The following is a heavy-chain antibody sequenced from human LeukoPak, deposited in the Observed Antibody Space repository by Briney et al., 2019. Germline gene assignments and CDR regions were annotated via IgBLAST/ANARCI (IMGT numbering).Heavy chain of an antibody. CDR1: GYTFTSYV. J-gene: IGHJ4*02. Sequence: ASVKVSCKASGYTFTSYVINWVRQAPGQGLEWMGWMNPNSGDTEYAQKFQARVTMTRDTSTTTAYMELNSLKSEDTAVYYCARDVKRGYSYGSGNSNFDNWGQGTLVTVSS. CDR2: MNPNSGDT. D-gene: IGHD3-10*01. CDR3: ARDVKRGYSYGSGNSNFDN. V-gene: IGHV1-8*01.